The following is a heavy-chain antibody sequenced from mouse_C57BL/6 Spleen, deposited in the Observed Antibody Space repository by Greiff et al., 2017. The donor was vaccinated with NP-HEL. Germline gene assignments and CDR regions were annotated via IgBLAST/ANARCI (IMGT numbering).Heavy chain of an antibody. V-gene: IGHV1-55*01. CDR1: GYTFTSYW. CDR2: IYPGSGST. D-gene: IGHD1-1*01. J-gene: IGHJ4*01. CDR3: ARSSYGSSYAYAMDY. Sequence: QVQLKEPGAELVKPGASVKMSCKASGYTFTSYWITWVKQRPGQGLEWIGDIYPGSGSTNYNEKFKSKATLTVDTSSSIAYMQLSSLTSEDSAVYYCARSSYGSSYAYAMDYWGQGTSVTVSS.